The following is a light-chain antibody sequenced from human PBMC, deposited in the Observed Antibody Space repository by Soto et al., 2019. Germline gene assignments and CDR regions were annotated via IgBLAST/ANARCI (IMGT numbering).Light chain of an antibody. Sequence: DIRMTQSPSTLSASVGDRVTIICRASQSISSWLAWYQQKPGKAPKLLIYKASSLESGVPSRFSGSGSGTEFTLTISSLQPDDFATYYCQHYNSYSEAFGQGTKVDIK. V-gene: IGKV1-5*03. CDR1: QSISSW. CDR3: QHYNSYSEA. J-gene: IGKJ1*01. CDR2: KAS.